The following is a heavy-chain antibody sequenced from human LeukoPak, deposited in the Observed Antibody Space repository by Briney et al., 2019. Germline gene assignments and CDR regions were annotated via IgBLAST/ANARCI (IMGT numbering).Heavy chain of an antibody. Sequence: PGGSLRLSCAASGFTFSSYAMSWVRQAPGKGLEWVSAISGSGGSTYYADSVKGRFTISRDNSKNTLYLQMNSLRAEDTAVYYCAKAASVVGPSLARPNDYWGQGTLVTVSS. J-gene: IGHJ4*02. CDR2: ISGSGGST. CDR3: AKAASVVGPSLARPNDY. V-gene: IGHV3-23*01. D-gene: IGHD1-1*01. CDR1: GFTFSSYA.